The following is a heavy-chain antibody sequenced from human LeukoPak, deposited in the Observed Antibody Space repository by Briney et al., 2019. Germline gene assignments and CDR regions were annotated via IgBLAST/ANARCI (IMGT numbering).Heavy chain of an antibody. V-gene: IGHV3-53*01. CDR3: ARDTYYYDSSGYPPLHDAFGI. CDR2: IYSGGST. D-gene: IGHD3-22*01. CDR1: GFTVSSNY. J-gene: IGHJ3*02. Sequence: PGVSLRLSCAASGFTVSSNYMSWVRQAPGKGLEWVSVIYSGGSTYYADSVKGRFTISRDNSKNTLYLQMNSLRAEDTAVYYCARDTYYYDSSGYPPLHDAFGIWGQGTMVTVSS.